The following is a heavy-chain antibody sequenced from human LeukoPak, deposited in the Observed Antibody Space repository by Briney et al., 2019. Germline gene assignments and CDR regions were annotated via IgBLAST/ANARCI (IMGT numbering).Heavy chain of an antibody. CDR2: IYYSGST. CDR1: GGSISSSSYY. CDR3: ARQLGYCSSTSCYADKVDY. Sequence: SETLPLTCTVSGGSISSSSYYWGWIRQPPGKGLEWIGSIYYSGSTYYNPSLKSRVTISVDTSKNQFSLRLSSVTAADTAVYYCARQLGYCSSTSCYADKVDYWGQGTLVTVSS. V-gene: IGHV4-39*01. D-gene: IGHD2-2*01. J-gene: IGHJ4*02.